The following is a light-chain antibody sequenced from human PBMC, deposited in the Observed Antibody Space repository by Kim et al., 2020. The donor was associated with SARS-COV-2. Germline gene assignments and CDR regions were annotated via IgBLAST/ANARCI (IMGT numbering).Light chain of an antibody. CDR3: QVWDTRTVP. V-gene: IGLV3-9*02. J-gene: IGLJ2*01. CDR1: IVDRS. Sequence: SYELTQPLSVSVAPGQTARIPCGGDIVDRSVHWYQQKPGQAPVLLIYRENNRPSGIPERFSGSDSGNTATLTISGAQDGDEADYYCQVWDTRTVPFGGGT. CDR2: REN.